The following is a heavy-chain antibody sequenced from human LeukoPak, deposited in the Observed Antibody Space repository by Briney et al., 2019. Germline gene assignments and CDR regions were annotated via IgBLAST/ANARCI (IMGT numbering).Heavy chain of an antibody. CDR1: GYTFTGYY. CDR2: INPNSGGT. CDR3: ASGYYDSSGIHYYYYYMDV. V-gene: IGHV1-2*02. Sequence: GASVKVSCEASGYTFTGYYMHWVRQAPGQGLEWMGWINPNSGGTNYAQKFQGRVTMTRDTSISTAYMELSRLRSDDTAVYYCASGYYDSSGIHYYYYYMDVWGKGTTVTVSS. D-gene: IGHD3-22*01. J-gene: IGHJ6*03.